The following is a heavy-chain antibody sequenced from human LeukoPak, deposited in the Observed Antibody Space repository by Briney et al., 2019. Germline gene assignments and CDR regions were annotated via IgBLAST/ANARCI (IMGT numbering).Heavy chain of an antibody. Sequence: GGSLRLSCAASGFTFSNYWMHWVRQAPGKGLVWVSRLNADGNSITYADSVRGRFTISRDNPKNTVHLQMNSLRVEDTAIYFCAGAYSAYDPFDYWGQGILVTVSS. D-gene: IGHD5-12*01. J-gene: IGHJ4*02. CDR2: LNADGNSI. CDR3: AGAYSAYDPFDY. CDR1: GFTFSNYW. V-gene: IGHV3-74*01.